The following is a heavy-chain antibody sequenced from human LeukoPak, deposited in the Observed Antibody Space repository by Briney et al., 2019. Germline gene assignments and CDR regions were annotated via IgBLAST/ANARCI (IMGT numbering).Heavy chain of an antibody. CDR2: IYYSGGT. CDR3: ARHPTALVSYGFDP. CDR1: GGSISSGGYY. V-gene: IGHV4-31*03. D-gene: IGHD5-18*01. Sequence: SQTLSLTCTVSGGSISSGGYYWSWIRQHPGKGLEWIGYIYYSGGTYYNPSLKSRVTISVDTSKNQFSLKLSSVTAADTAVYYCARHPTALVSYGFDPWGQGTLVTVSS. J-gene: IGHJ5*02.